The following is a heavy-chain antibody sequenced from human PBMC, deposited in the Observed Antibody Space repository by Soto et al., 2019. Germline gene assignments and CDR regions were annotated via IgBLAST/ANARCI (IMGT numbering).Heavy chain of an antibody. V-gene: IGHV4-30-4*01. D-gene: IGHD3-22*01. CDR3: ARISTMISTIDAFDI. CDR2: IYYSGST. Sequence: SETLSLTCTVSGGSISSGDYYWSWIRQPPGKGLEWIGYIYYSGSTYYNPSLKSRVTISVDTSKNQFSLKLSSVTAADTAVYYCARISTMISTIDAFDIWGQGTTVTVSS. J-gene: IGHJ3*02. CDR1: GGSISSGDYY.